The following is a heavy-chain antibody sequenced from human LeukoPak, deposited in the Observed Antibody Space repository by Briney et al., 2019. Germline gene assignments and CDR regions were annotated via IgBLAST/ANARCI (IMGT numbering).Heavy chain of an antibody. Sequence: SETLSLTCAVYGGSFSGYYWSWIRQPPGKGLEWIGEINHSGSTNYNPSLKSRVTISVDTSKNQFSLKLSSVTAADTAVYYCAKKVPNGDYAGWFDPWGQGTLVTVSS. D-gene: IGHD4-17*01. CDR3: AKKVPNGDYAGWFDP. J-gene: IGHJ5*02. CDR2: INHSGST. CDR1: GGSFSGYY. V-gene: IGHV4-34*01.